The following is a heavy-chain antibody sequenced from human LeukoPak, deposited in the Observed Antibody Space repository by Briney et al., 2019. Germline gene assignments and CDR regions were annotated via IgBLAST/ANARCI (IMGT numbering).Heavy chain of an antibody. J-gene: IGHJ4*02. CDR2: SSIISSYI. CDR1: GLTVSRKY. CDR3: ARDSIVGAINFDY. Sequence: QPGASLSPFYAASGLTVSRKYMSWARHPPGRGRECVSSSSIISSYIYYEDSVKGRFTISRDNAKNSLYLQMNSLRAEDTAVYYCARDSIVGAINFDYGGQGTLVTVSS. V-gene: IGHV3-21*01. D-gene: IGHD1-26*01.